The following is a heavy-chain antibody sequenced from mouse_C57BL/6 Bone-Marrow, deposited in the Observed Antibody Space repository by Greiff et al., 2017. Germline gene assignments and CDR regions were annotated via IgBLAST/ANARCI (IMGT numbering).Heavy chain of an antibody. V-gene: IGHV1-78*01. Sequence: VQRVESDAELVKPGASVKISCKVSGYTFTDHTIYWMKQRPEQGLEWIGYIYPRDGSTKYNEKFKGKATLTADKSSSTAYMQLNSLTSEDSAVEFCAREEIYNGNYDAMDYWGQGTSVTVSS. CDR2: IYPRDGST. CDR3: AREEIYNGNYDAMDY. J-gene: IGHJ4*01. CDR1: GYTFTDHT. D-gene: IGHD2-1*01.